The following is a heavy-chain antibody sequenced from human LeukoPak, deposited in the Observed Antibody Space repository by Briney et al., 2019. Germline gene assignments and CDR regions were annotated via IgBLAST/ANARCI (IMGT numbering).Heavy chain of an antibody. J-gene: IGHJ4*02. CDR3: ARSIAAAGTGFFDY. V-gene: IGHV1-69*01. CDR2: IIPIFGTA. D-gene: IGHD6-13*01. Sequence: SAKVSCKASGGTFSSYAISWVRQAPGQGLEWMGGIIPIFGTANYAQKFQGRVTITADESTSTAYMELSSLRSEDTAVYYCARSIAAAGTGFFDYWGQGTLVTVSS. CDR1: GGTFSSYA.